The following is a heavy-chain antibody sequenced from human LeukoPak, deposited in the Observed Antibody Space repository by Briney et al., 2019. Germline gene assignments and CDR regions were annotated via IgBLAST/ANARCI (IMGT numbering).Heavy chain of an antibody. CDR1: GYTFTSYD. CDR2: MSPNSGDT. J-gene: IGHJ4*02. D-gene: IGHD7-27*01. Sequence: AASVKVSCKASGYTFTSYDFNWVRQAPGQRPEWMGWMSPNSGDTGYAQKFQDRVTMTRNTSISTAYMELSSLRSDDTAVYYCARGPPNWGYDYWGPGTLVTVSS. V-gene: IGHV1-8*01. CDR3: ARGPPNWGYDY.